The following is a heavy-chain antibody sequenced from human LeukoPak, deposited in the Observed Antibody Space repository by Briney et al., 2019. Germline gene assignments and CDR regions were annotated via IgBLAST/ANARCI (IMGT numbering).Heavy chain of an antibody. CDR2: ISGSGGST. J-gene: IGHJ4*02. CDR1: GFTFSSYA. Sequence: GGSLRLSCAASGFTFSSYAMSWVRQAPGKGLEWVSAISGSGGSTYYADSVKGRFTISRDNSKNTLYLQMNSLRAEDTAVYYCARVSLDSSGAHFDYWGQGTLVTVSS. CDR3: ARVSLDSSGAHFDY. D-gene: IGHD6-19*01. V-gene: IGHV3-23*01.